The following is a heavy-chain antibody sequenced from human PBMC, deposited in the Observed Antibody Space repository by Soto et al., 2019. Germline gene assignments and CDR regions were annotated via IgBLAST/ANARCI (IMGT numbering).Heavy chain of an antibody. Sequence: GGSLRLSCAASGFTFSSYAMSWVRQAPGKGLEWVSAISGSGGSTYYADSVKGRFTISRDNSKNTLYLQMNSLRAEDTAVYYCAKDIVVVVAATWDVWGKGTTVTVSS. D-gene: IGHD2-15*01. CDR2: ISGSGGST. CDR1: GFTFSSYA. J-gene: IGHJ6*04. V-gene: IGHV3-23*01. CDR3: AKDIVVVVAATWDV.